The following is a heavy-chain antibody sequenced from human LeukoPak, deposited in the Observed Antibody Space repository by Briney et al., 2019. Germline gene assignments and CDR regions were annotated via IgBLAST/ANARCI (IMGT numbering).Heavy chain of an antibody. CDR3: ASREKSGRRDY. D-gene: IGHD6-25*01. J-gene: IGHJ4*02. CDR1: GYTFTGYY. Sequence: GASVKVSCKASGYTFTGYYIHWVRQAPGQGLEWMGWINPNSGGTNYAQKFQGRVSVTRDTSISTVYMELSRLRYDDTAVYYCASREKSGRRDYWGQGTLVTVSS. V-gene: IGHV1-2*02. CDR2: INPNSGGT.